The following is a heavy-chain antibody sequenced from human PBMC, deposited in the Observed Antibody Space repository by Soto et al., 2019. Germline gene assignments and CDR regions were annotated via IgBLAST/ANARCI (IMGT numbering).Heavy chain of an antibody. Sequence: EVQLVESGGGLVQPGGSLRLSCVASGFMFDSYAMNRGRQAPGKGLEWVSDISPGGDRIYYAESLKGRITISRDNARKCLSLQMNRLREQDTSIYYCTKSADSAGWGVDIWGQGTLVTVSS. CDR3: TKSADSAGWGVDI. CDR1: GFMFDSYA. CDR2: ISPGGDRI. J-gene: IGHJ4*02. V-gene: IGHV3-48*02. D-gene: IGHD3-10*01.